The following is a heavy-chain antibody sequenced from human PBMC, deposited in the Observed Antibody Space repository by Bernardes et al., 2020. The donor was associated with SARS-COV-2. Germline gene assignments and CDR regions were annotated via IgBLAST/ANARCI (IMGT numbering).Heavy chain of an antibody. CDR2: ISGSGSST. J-gene: IGHJ4*02. CDR3: ATTPLGTLFDY. D-gene: IGHD3-16*01. Sequence: GGSLRLSCAASGFPFSSYAMSWVRQAPGKGLEWVSAISGSGSSTYYADSVKGRFTISRDNSKNTLYLQMNSLRAEDTAVYYCATTPLGTLFDYWGQGTLVTVSS. V-gene: IGHV3-23*01. CDR1: GFPFSSYA.